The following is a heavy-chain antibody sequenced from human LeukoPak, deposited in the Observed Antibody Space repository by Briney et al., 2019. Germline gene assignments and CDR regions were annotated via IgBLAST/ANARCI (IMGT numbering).Heavy chain of an antibody. CDR1: GGSISSSSYY. CDR3: ARVIRARGRYYDSSGYNHVNWFDP. J-gene: IGHJ5*02. D-gene: IGHD3-22*01. Sequence: SETLSLTCTVSGGSISSSSYYWGWIRQPPGKGLEWIGSIYYSGSTYYNPSLKSRVTISVDTSKNQFSLKLSSVTAADTAVYYCARVIRARGRYYDSSGYNHVNWFDPWGQGTLVTVSS. CDR2: IYYSGST. V-gene: IGHV4-39*07.